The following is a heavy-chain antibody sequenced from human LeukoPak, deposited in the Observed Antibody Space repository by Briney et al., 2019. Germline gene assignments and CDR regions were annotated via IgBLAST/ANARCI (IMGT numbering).Heavy chain of an antibody. V-gene: IGHV1-2*02. CDR3: ARRYCSSTSCYTGSDY. Sequence: GASVRVSCKASGYTFTSYGISWVRQAPGQGLEWMGWINPNSGGTNYAQKFQGRVTMTRDTSISTAYMELSRLRSDDTAVYYCARRYCSSTSCYTGSDYWGQGTLVTVSS. CDR2: INPNSGGT. CDR1: GYTFTSYG. J-gene: IGHJ4*02. D-gene: IGHD2-2*02.